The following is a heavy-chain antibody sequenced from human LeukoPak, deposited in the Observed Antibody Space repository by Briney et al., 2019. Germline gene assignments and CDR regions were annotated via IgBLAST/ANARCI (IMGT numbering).Heavy chain of an antibody. V-gene: IGHV3-30*18. D-gene: IGHD3-10*01. CDR1: GFTFSDYG. Sequence: GRCLRLSCAASGFTFSDYGMHWVRQAPGKGLEWVALILYDGGNKFYADSVRDRFTISRDNSKNTLFLQMNSLRTEDTAMYYCAKVFEVRGARRPKDYWGQGTLVIVS. J-gene: IGHJ4*02. CDR3: AKVFEVRGARRPKDY. CDR2: ILYDGGNK.